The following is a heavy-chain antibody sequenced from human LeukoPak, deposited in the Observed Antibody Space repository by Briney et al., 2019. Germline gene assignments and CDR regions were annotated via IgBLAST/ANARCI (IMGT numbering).Heavy chain of an antibody. CDR3: ARQLRWDQYYFDY. Sequence: SVKVSCKASGGTFSRYAISWVRQAPGQGLEWMGGIIPIFGTANYAQKFQGRVTITTDESTSTAYMELSSLRSEDTAVYYCARQLRWDQYYFDYWGQGTLVTVSS. J-gene: IGHJ4*02. D-gene: IGHD4-23*01. CDR2: IIPIFGTA. V-gene: IGHV1-69*05. CDR1: GGTFSRYA.